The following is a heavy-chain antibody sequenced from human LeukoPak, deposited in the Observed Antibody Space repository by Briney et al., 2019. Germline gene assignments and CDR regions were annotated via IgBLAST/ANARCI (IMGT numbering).Heavy chain of an antibody. V-gene: IGHV3-53*01. D-gene: IGHD4-17*01. CDR2: LYSGGTT. Sequence: ETLSLTCTVSGGPISSGSYYWGWIRQPPGKGLECVSVLYSGGTTYYADSVKGRFTISRDNSKNTLYLQMNSLRAEDTAVYYCARGLYGPVPDYWGQGTLVTVSS. CDR1: GGPISSGSYY. CDR3: ARGLYGPVPDY. J-gene: IGHJ4*02.